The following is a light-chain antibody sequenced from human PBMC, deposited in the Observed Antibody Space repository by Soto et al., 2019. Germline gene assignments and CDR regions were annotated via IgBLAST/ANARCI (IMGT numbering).Light chain of an antibody. V-gene: IGLV4-69*01. CDR3: QTWVGTGNVV. Sequence: QSVLTQSPSASASLGASVKLTCTLSSGLSSYAIAWHQQQPEKGPRYLMKLNSDGSHSKGDGIPDRFSGSSSGAERYLTISSLQSEDAAYYCCQTWVGTGNVVFGGGTKVTVL. CDR2: LNSDGSH. J-gene: IGLJ2*01. CDR1: SGLSSYA.